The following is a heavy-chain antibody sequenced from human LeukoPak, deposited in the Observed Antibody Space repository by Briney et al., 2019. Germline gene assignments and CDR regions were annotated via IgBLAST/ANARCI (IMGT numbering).Heavy chain of an antibody. CDR2: IYYSGST. Sequence: SETLSLTCTVSGGSISSGDYYWSWIRQPPGKGLEWIGYIYYSGSTYYNPSLKSRVTISVDTSKNQFSLKLSSVTAADTAVYYCASLSITIFGVVINAFDIWGQGTMVTVSS. CDR1: GGSISSGDYY. V-gene: IGHV4-30-4*08. CDR3: ASLSITIFGVVINAFDI. J-gene: IGHJ3*02. D-gene: IGHD3-3*01.